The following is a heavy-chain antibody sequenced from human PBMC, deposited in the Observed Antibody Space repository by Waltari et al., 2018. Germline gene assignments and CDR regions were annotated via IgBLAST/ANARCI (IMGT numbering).Heavy chain of an antibody. V-gene: IGHV4-34*01. CDR1: GGSFSGYY. CDR2: INHSGST. J-gene: IGHJ6*02. Sequence: QVQLQQWGAGLLKPSETLSLTCAVYGGSFSGYYWSWIRQPPGKGLEWIGEINHSGSTNYNPSLKIRVTISVDTSKNQFSLKLSSVTAADTAVYYCASTAWGGMDVWGQGTTVTVSS. CDR3: ASTAWGGMDV. D-gene: IGHD7-27*01.